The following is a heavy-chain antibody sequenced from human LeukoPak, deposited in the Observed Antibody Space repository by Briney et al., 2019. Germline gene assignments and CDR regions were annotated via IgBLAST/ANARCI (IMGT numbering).Heavy chain of an antibody. Sequence: PGRSLRLSCAASGFTFSSYGLHWVRQAPGKGLEWVAVIWYDGSNEYYADSVKGRFTISRDDSKNTLYLQMNSLRAEDTAVYYCARAGSFDSGGYYYGIDYWGQGTLVTVSS. D-gene: IGHD3-22*01. V-gene: IGHV3-33*01. J-gene: IGHJ4*02. CDR3: ARAGSFDSGGYYYGIDY. CDR1: GFTFSSYG. CDR2: IWYDGSNE.